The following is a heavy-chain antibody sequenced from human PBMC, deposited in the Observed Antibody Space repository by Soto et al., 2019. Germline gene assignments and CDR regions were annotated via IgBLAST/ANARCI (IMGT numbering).Heavy chain of an antibody. CDR2: INHSGST. J-gene: IGHJ6*02. CDR1: GGSFSGYY. V-gene: IGHV4-34*01. D-gene: IGHD3-22*01. Sequence: SETLSLTCAVYGGSFSGYYWSWIRQPPGKGLEWIGEINHSGSTNYNPSLKSRVTISVDTSKNQFSLKLSSVTAADTAVYYCARDYYDSSGYYYYYGIDVWGQGTTVTVSS. CDR3: ARDYYDSSGYYYYYGIDV.